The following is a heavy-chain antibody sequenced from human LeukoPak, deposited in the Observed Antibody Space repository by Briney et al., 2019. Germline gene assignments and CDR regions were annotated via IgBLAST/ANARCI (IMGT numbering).Heavy chain of an antibody. Sequence: PGGSLRLSCAASGFTFSSSSYWMHWVRQAPGKGLVWVSRINSDGSNTYYADSVKGRFTFSRDNSKNTLSLQMSSLRLDDTAVYYCAKGDREGAAAGTGFDSWGQGTLVTVSS. CDR3: AKGDREGAAAGTGFDS. D-gene: IGHD6-25*01. V-gene: IGHV3-74*01. CDR1: GFTFSSSSYW. CDR2: INSDGSNT. J-gene: IGHJ4*02.